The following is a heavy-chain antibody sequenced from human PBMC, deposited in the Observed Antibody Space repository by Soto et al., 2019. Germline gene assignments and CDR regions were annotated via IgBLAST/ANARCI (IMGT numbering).Heavy chain of an antibody. D-gene: IGHD6-13*01. J-gene: IGHJ4*02. CDR2: IYYTGST. Sequence: QVQLQESGPGLVKPSQTLSLTCTVSGDSISSRTYYWSWIRQHPGRGLEWIGYIYYTGSTFYNPSLQSRVAISINTSKNQFSLDLSSVTAADTAVYYCARSLWNVAAAGFDYWGQGTLVTVSS. CDR1: GDSISSRTYY. CDR3: ARSLWNVAAAGFDY. V-gene: IGHV4-31*03.